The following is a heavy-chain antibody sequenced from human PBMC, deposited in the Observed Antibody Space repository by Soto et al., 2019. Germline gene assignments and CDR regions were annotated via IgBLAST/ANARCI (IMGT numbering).Heavy chain of an antibody. CDR1: GGTFSSYA. CDR3: ARELYDSSGYYTSPNWFDP. CDR2: IIPIFGTA. J-gene: IGHJ5*02. D-gene: IGHD3-22*01. V-gene: IGHV1-69*01. Sequence: VQLVQSGAEVKKPGSSVKVSCKASGGTFSSYAISWVRQAPGQGLEWMGGIIPIFGTANYAQKFQGRVTITADESTSTAYMELSSLRSEDTAVYYCARELYDSSGYYTSPNWFDPWGQGTLVTVSS.